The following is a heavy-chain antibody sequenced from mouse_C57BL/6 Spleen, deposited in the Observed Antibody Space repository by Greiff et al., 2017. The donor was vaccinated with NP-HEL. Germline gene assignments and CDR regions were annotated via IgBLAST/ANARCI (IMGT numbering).Heavy chain of an antibody. CDR1: GYTFTDYY. CDR2: INPNNGGT. CDR3: AIITTVVAPFDY. J-gene: IGHJ2*01. V-gene: IGHV1-26*01. Sequence: EVQLQQSGPELVKPGASVKISCKASGYTFTDYYMNWVKQSHGKSLEWIGDINPNNGGTSYNQKFKGKATLTVDKSSSTAYMELRSLTSEDSAVYYCAIITTVVAPFDYWGQGTTLTVSS. D-gene: IGHD1-1*01.